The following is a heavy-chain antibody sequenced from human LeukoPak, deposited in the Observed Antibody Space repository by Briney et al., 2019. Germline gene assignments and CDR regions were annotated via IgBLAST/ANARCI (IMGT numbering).Heavy chain of an antibody. V-gene: IGHV3-15*01. Sequence: GGSLRLSCAASGFSFMNAWMIWVRQAPGKGLEWVGRIKSNADGGTPDYAAPARGRFTISRDDTKNTLYLQMNSLKTEDTAVYYCTTFYHEYSPYWGRGTLVTVSS. D-gene: IGHD2/OR15-2a*01. CDR1: GFSFMNAW. CDR3: TTFYHEYSPY. CDR2: IKSNADGGTP. J-gene: IGHJ4*02.